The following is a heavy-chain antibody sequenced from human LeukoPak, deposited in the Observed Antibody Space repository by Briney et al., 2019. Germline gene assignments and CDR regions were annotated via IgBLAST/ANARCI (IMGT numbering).Heavy chain of an antibody. CDR2: IYYSGST. CDR1: GGSISSYY. J-gene: IGHJ4*02. Sequence: NSSETLSLTCTVSGGSISSYYWSWIRQPPGKGLEWIGYIYYSGSTNYNPSLKSRVTISVDTSKNQFSLKLSSVTAADTAVYYCARHESATGGDYTQTDYWGQGTLVTVSS. CDR3: ARHESATGGDYTQTDY. D-gene: IGHD4-17*01. V-gene: IGHV4-59*08.